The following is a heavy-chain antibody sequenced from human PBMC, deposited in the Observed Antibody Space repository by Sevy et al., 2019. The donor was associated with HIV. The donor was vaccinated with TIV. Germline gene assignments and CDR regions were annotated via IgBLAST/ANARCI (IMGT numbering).Heavy chain of an antibody. CDR2: INPNSGGT. Sequence: ASVKVSCKASGYTFTGYYMHWVRQAPGQGLEWMGWINPNSGGTNYAQKFQGWVTMTRDTSISTAYMELSRLRSDDTAVYYCARESWSWSGYYREGYNFDYWGQGTLVTVSS. CDR3: ARESWSWSGYYREGYNFDY. CDR1: GYTFTGYY. D-gene: IGHD3-3*01. J-gene: IGHJ4*02. V-gene: IGHV1-2*04.